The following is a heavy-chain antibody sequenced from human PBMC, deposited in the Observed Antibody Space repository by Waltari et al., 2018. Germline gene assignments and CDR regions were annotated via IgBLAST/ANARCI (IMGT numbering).Heavy chain of an antibody. CDR3: TNLDDFLDV. D-gene: IGHD1-1*01. Sequence: EAQLVESGGGLIQPGRSLRLSCAASGFTFDDYAMHWVREVPGKGLDWVGSISWNSHSIGYADSVKGRFTISRDKAKKSLYLQMNSVRVEDTALYYCTNLDDFLDVWGQGTTVTVSS. CDR1: GFTFDDYA. CDR2: ISWNSHSI. J-gene: IGHJ6*02. V-gene: IGHV3-9*01.